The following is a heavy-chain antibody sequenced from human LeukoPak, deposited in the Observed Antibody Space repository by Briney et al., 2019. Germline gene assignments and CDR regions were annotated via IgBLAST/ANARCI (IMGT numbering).Heavy chain of an antibody. CDR1: GFTFDDYA. D-gene: IGHD3-22*01. Sequence: SGGSLRLSCAASGFTFDDYAMHWVRQAPGKGLEWVSLISGDGGSTYYADSVKGRFTISRDNSKTSLYLQMNSLRTEDTALYYCAKGHDSSGYYSPFDYWGQGTLVTVSS. CDR2: ISGDGGST. J-gene: IGHJ4*02. CDR3: AKGHDSSGYYSPFDY. V-gene: IGHV3-43*02.